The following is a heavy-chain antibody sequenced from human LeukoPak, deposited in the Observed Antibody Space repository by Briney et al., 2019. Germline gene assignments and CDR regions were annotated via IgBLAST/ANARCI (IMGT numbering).Heavy chain of an antibody. CDR1: GFTFSSYA. V-gene: IGHV3-23*01. D-gene: IGHD3-3*01. CDR2: ISGSGGST. J-gene: IGHJ5*02. Sequence: GGSLRLSCAASGFTFSSYAMSWVRQAPGKGLEWVSAISGSGGSTYYADSVKGRFTISRDNSKNTLYLQMNSLRAEDTAVYYCAKDRSGYDFWSGYSNWFDPWGQGTLVTVSS. CDR3: AKDRSGYDFWSGYSNWFDP.